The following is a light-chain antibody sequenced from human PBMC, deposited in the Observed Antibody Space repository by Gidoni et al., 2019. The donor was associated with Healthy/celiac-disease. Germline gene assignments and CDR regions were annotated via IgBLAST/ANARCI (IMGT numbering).Light chain of an antibody. CDR1: QSVTTN. V-gene: IGKV3-15*01. Sequence: EIVMTQSPATLSVSPGERATLSCRASQSVTTNLAWYQQKPGQAPRLVIYSASTRATGIPARVSGRGAGTEFTRRISSLQSEDFAVYYCQQYNNGPPLTFGGGTKVEIK. J-gene: IGKJ4*01. CDR2: SAS. CDR3: QQYNNGPPLT.